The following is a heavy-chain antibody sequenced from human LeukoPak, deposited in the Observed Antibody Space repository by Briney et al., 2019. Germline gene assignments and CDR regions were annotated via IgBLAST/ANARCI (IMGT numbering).Heavy chain of an antibody. Sequence: PSETLSLTCTVSGGSISSYYWSWIRQPPGKGLEWIGYIYYSGSTNYNPSLKSRVTISVDTSKNQFSLKLSSVTAADTAVYYCARHTSIGYSSGWSFPYYYYGMDVWGQGTTVTVSS. D-gene: IGHD6-19*01. J-gene: IGHJ6*02. CDR3: ARHTSIGYSSGWSFPYYYYGMDV. CDR1: GGSISSYY. V-gene: IGHV4-59*08. CDR2: IYYSGST.